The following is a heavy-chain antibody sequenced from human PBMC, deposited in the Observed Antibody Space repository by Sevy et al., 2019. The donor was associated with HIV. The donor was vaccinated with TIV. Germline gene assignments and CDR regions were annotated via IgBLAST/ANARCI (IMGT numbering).Heavy chain of an antibody. Sequence: GGSLRLSCAASGFTFAKYSMSWVRQAPGKGLEWVSTFSFGCGRINYADSVKGRFTISRDDSKNTLFLQMNGLRAEDTATYFCAREGCTQPHDYWGQGTLVTVS. CDR3: AREGCTQPHDY. CDR2: FSFGCGRI. V-gene: IGHV3-23*01. J-gene: IGHJ4*02. CDR1: GFTFAKYS. D-gene: IGHD2-8*01.